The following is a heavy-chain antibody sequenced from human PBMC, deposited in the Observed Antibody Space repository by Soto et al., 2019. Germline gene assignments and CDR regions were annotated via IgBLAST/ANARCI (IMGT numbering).Heavy chain of an antibody. Sequence: TLSVTCTVSGGSISSYYWSWIRQPPGKGLELIGYIYYSGSTNYNPSLKSRVTISVDTSKNQFSLKLSSVTAADTAVYYCATGYDSSGQSLDYWGQGXLVTVYS. CDR2: IYYSGST. V-gene: IGHV4-59*01. J-gene: IGHJ4*02. CDR1: GGSISSYY. CDR3: ATGYDSSGQSLDY. D-gene: IGHD3-22*01.